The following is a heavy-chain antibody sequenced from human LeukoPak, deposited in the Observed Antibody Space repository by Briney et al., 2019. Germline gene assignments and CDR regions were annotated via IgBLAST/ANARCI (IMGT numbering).Heavy chain of an antibody. CDR3: AKGYSARFPCYSRFHP. D-gene: IGHD2-21*02. CDR2: ISGCGGTT. CDR1: GFTFSSYA. Sequence: GGALRLSCAASGFTFSSYAMSWGRQAPGKGLEWVSAISGCGGTTYYADSVKGRVTISRDKDKNKRVLQMESLRAEDTALYYSAKGYSARFPCYSRFHPWGQGTLVTVSS. J-gene: IGHJ5*02. V-gene: IGHV3-23*01.